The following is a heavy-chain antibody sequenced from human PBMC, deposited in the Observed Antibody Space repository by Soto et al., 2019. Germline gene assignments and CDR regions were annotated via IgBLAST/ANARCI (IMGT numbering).Heavy chain of an antibody. CDR3: ARAIDVSGWFVRMDV. CDR1: GFTFSSYS. CDR2: ISSSSSTI. D-gene: IGHD6-19*01. Sequence: EVQLVESGGGLVQPGGSLRLSCAASGFTFSSYSMNWVRQAPGKGLEWVSYISSSSSTIYYADSVKGRFTISRDNAKKSPCLEMNTLIAEEAAVHYCARAIDVSGWFVRMDVWGHGTTVTVS. V-gene: IGHV3-48*01. J-gene: IGHJ6*02.